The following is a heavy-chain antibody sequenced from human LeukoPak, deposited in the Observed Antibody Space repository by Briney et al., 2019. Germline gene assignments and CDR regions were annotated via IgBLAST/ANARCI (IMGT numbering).Heavy chain of an antibody. CDR2: INDGVGRA. J-gene: IGHJ4*02. CDR3: AKDIYCGGDCYIRAGDS. D-gene: IGHD2-21*02. V-gene: IGHV3-23*01. Sequence: PGGSLRLSCAASGFTFDDYAMHWVRQAPGKGLEWVSGINDGVGRAFYADAVRGRFTISRDNSQNTLYLQMNSLRAEDTAIYYCAKDIYCGGDCYIRAGDSWGQGTLVTVSS. CDR1: GFTFDDYA.